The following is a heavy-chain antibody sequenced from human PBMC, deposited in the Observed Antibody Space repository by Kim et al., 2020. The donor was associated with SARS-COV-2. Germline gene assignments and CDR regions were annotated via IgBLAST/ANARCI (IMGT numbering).Heavy chain of an antibody. CDR1: GGSISSYY. V-gene: IGHV4-59*01. CDR3: ARYQAHIVVVTAMGAFDI. J-gene: IGHJ3*02. Sequence: SETLSLTCTVSGGSISSYYWSWIRQPPGKGLEWIGYIYYSGSTNYNPSLKSRVTISVDTSKNQFSLKLSSVTAADTAVYYCARYQAHIVVVTAMGAFDIWGQGTMVTVSS. CDR2: IYYSGST. D-gene: IGHD2-21*02.